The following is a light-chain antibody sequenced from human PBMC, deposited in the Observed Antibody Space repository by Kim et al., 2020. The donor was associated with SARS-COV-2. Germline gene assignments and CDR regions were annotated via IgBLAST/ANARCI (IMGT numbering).Light chain of an antibody. Sequence: DIQMTQSPSTLSASVGDTVTITYRASQSINIWLAWYQQKPGKAPKLLIYKASSLEGGVPSRFSGSGSGTEFTLTISTLQPDDFATYSCQQYDSHPYTFGQGTKLEIK. CDR1: QSINIW. CDR3: QQYDSHPYT. J-gene: IGKJ2*01. V-gene: IGKV1-5*03. CDR2: KAS.